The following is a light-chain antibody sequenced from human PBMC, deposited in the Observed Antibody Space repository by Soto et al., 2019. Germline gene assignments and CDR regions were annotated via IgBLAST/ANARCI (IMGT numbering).Light chain of an antibody. CDR3: GTWDSSLSAVV. Sequence: QSVLTQPPSVSAAPGQKVTISCSGSSSNIGNNYVSWYQQLPGTAPKLLIYDNNKRPSGIPDRFSGSKSGTSATLGITGLQTGDEADYYGGTWDSSLSAVVFGGGTKVTV. CDR1: SSNIGNNY. CDR2: DNN. V-gene: IGLV1-51*01. J-gene: IGLJ2*01.